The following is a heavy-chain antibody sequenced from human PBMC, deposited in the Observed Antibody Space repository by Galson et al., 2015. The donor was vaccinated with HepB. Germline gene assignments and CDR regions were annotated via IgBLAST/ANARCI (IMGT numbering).Heavy chain of an antibody. CDR3: AKSLQSWATAGIDY. D-gene: IGHD6-13*01. CDR2: ISGSGATT. J-gene: IGHJ4*02. V-gene: IGHV3-23*01. Sequence: SLRLSCAASGFTFSSYAMSWVRQAPGKGLEWVSAISGSGATTYYADSVKGRFTISRDNAKNTLYLQMNSLRAEDTAVYYCAKSLQSWATAGIDYWGQGTLVTVSS. CDR1: GFTFSSYA.